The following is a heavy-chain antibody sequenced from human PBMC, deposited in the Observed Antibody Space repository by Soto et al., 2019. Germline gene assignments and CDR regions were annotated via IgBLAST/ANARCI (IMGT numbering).Heavy chain of an antibody. D-gene: IGHD2-8*01. CDR1: GGSFSGYY. CDR2: INHSGST. J-gene: IGHJ4*02. V-gene: IGHV4-34*01. CDR3: GRGRVSRYCTNGVCQRGFDY. Sequence: SETLSLTCAVYGGSFSGYYWSWIRQPPGKGLEWIGEINHSGSTNYNPSLKSRVTISVDTSKNQFSLKLSSVTAADTAVYYCGRGRVSRYCTNGVCQRGFDYWGQGTLVTVSS.